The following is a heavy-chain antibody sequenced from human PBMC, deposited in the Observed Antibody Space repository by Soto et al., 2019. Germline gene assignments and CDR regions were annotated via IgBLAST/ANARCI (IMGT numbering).Heavy chain of an antibody. CDR3: ARDRVVVVPAYYYYGMDV. D-gene: IGHD2-2*01. V-gene: IGHV4-59*01. Sequence: QSQTLSLPCTVSGGSISSYYWSWIRQPPGKGLEWIGYIYYSGSTNYNPSLKSRVTISVDTSKNQFSLKLSSVTAADTAVYYCARDRVVVVPAYYYYGMDVWGQGTTVTVSS. CDR1: GGSISSYY. CDR2: IYYSGST. J-gene: IGHJ6*02.